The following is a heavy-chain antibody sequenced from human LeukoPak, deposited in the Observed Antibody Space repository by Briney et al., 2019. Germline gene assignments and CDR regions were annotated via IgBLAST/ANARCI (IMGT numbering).Heavy chain of an antibody. CDR2: ISGSGGST. D-gene: IGHD2-2*01. J-gene: IGHJ4*02. CDR3: AKDGGYCSSTSCYFDY. V-gene: IGHV3-23*01. Sequence: PGGSLRLSCAASGFTFSSYAMSWVRQAPGKGLEWVSAISGSGGSTYYADSVKGRFTISRDNSKNTLYLQMNRLRAEDTAVYYCAKDGGYCSSTSCYFDYWGQGTLVTVSS. CDR1: GFTFSSYA.